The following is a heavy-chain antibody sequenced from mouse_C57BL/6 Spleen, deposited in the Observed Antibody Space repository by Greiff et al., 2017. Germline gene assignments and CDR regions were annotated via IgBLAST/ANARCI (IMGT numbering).Heavy chain of an antibody. V-gene: IGHV5-4*01. CDR2: ISDGGSYT. J-gene: IGHJ1*03. Sequence: EVHLVESGGGLVKPGGSLKLSCAASGFTFSSYAMSWVRQTPEQRLEWVATISDGGSYTYYPDNVKGRFTISRDNAKNNLYLQMSHLKSEDTAMYYCARESLITTVVGYFDVWGTGTTVTVSS. CDR3: ARESLITTVVGYFDV. D-gene: IGHD1-1*01. CDR1: GFTFSSYA.